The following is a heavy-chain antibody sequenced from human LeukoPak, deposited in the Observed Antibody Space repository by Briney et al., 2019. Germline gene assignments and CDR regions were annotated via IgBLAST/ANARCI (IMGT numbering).Heavy chain of an antibody. CDR1: GYTFTGYY. J-gene: IGHJ4*02. V-gene: IGHV1-2*06. D-gene: IGHD3-22*01. Sequence: ASVKASCKASGYTFTGYYMHWVRQVPGQGLEWMGRINPNSGGTNYAQKFQGRVTMTRDTSISTAYMELSRLRSDDTAVYYCARVSPKGYYDSSGYYTYWGQGTLVTVSS. CDR3: ARVSPKGYYDSSGYYTY. CDR2: INPNSGGT.